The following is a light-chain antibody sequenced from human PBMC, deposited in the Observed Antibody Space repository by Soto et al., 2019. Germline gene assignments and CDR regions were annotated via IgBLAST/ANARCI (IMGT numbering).Light chain of an antibody. CDR3: VLYMGSGSVV. CDR1: SGSVSTSYY. J-gene: IGLJ2*01. CDR2: NTN. V-gene: IGLV8-61*01. Sequence: QAVVTQEPSFSVSPGGTVTLTCGLSSGSVSTSYYPSWHQQIPGQTPRTLIYNTNSRSSGVPDRFSGSILGNKAALTITGARADDESDYYCVLYMGSGSVVFGGGTKLTVL.